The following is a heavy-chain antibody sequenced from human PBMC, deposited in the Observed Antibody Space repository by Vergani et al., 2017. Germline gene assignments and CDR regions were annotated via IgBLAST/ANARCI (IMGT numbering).Heavy chain of an antibody. CDR1: GFTFSSYG. CDR2: IWYDGSNK. J-gene: IGHJ4*02. CDR3: ARGKFVDTAMNPDEADFDY. D-gene: IGHD5-18*01. Sequence: QVQLVESGGGVVQPGRSLRLSCAASGFTFSSYGMHWVRQAPGKGLEWVAVIWYDGSNKYYEDSVKGRFTISRDNSKNKLYLQMNSLRAADTAVYYCARGKFVDTAMNPDEADFDYWGQGTLVTVSS. V-gene: IGHV3-33*01.